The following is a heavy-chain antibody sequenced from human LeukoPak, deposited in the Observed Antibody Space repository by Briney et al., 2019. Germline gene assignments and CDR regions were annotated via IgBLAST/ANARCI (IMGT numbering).Heavy chain of an antibody. Sequence: GGSLRLSCVASGFIFSDYSMDWVRQAPGKGLEWVSSISSSSAYIFYSDSVKGRFTISRDNAQGSLYLQMNSLRAGDTAVYYCARQAVARPFDLWGQGTMVAVSS. CDR3: ARQAVARPFDL. J-gene: IGHJ3*01. V-gene: IGHV3-21*06. CDR1: GFIFSDYS. CDR2: ISSSSAYI.